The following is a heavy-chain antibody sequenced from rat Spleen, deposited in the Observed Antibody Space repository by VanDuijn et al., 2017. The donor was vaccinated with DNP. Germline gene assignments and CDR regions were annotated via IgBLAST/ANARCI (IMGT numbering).Heavy chain of an antibody. V-gene: IGHV5-58*01. Sequence: EVQLVESGGDLVPPGRSLKLSCVASGFTFSTYWMFWIRQAPGKGLEWVASINPDGGNTYCQDSVKGRFTISRDNAENTVYLQMNSLRSEDTATYYFTKDLQWYAMDAWGQGTSVTVSS. CDR1: GFTFSTYW. CDR2: INPDGGNT. D-gene: IGHD1-1*01. J-gene: IGHJ4*01. CDR3: TKDLQWYAMDA.